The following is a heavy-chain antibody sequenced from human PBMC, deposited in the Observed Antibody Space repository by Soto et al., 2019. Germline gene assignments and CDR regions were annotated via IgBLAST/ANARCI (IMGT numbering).Heavy chain of an antibody. D-gene: IGHD6-13*01. CDR3: AKSPESGIAAAGKRWYYIDY. V-gene: IGHV3-23*01. J-gene: IGHJ4*02. CDR2: ISGSGGST. CDR1: GFTFSSYA. Sequence: PGGSLGLSCAASGFTFSSYAMSWVRQAPGKGLEWVSAISGSGGSTYYADSVKGRFTISRDNSKNTLYLQMNSLRAEDTAVYYCAKSPESGIAAAGKRWYYIDYWGQGTLVTVSS.